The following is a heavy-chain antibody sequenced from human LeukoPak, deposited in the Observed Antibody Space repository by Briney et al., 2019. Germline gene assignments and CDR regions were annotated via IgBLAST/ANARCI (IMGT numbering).Heavy chain of an antibody. Sequence: GGSLRLSCAASGFTFSSYSMNWVRQAPGKGLEWVSSISSSSSYIYYADPVKGRFTISRDNAKNSLYLQMNSLRAEDTAVYYCAGARSGDYVSIYYYYMDVWGKGTTVTVSS. CDR1: GFTFSSYS. CDR3: AGARSGDYVSIYYYYMDV. D-gene: IGHD4-17*01. J-gene: IGHJ6*03. CDR2: ISSSSSYI. V-gene: IGHV3-21*01.